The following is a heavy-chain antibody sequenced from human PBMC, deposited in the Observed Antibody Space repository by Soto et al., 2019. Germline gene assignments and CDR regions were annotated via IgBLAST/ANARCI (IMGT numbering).Heavy chain of an antibody. CDR3: ASSSALWHGMEA. CDR1: GFRFSSYA. J-gene: IGHJ6*04. Sequence: GWSLRLSCAAPGFRFSSYAMSWVRQAPGQGPEWLSFISASGGSAYYADSVRGRFTISRDNSKNTLYLQMKSLGAEDTAVYYCASSSALWHGMEAWGKGTKVTVSS. D-gene: IGHD6-6*01. CDR2: ISASGGSA. V-gene: IGHV3-23*01.